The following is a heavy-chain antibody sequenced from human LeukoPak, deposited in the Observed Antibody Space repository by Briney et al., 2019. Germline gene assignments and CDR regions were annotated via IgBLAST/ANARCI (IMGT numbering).Heavy chain of an antibody. J-gene: IGHJ4*02. D-gene: IGHD3-3*01. CDR1: GFTFSSYW. CDR3: ARDTALFTIFGVVSREKFDY. V-gene: IGHV3-7*01. Sequence: GGSLRLSCAASGFTFSSYWMSWVRQAPGKGLEWVANIKQDGSEKYYVDSVKGRFTISRDNAKNSLYLQMNSLRAEDTAVYYCARDTALFTIFGVVSREKFDYWGQETLVTVSS. CDR2: IKQDGSEK.